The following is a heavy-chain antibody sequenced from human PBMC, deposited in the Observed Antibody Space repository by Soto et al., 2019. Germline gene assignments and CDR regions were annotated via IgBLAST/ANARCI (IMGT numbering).Heavy chain of an antibody. CDR2: ISYDGSNK. V-gene: IGHV3-30-3*01. J-gene: IGHJ4*02. Sequence: GSLRLSCAASGFTFSSYAMHWVRQAPGKGPEWVAVISYDGSNKYYADSVKGRFTISRDNSKNTLYLQMNSLRDEDTAVYYCATSSAIYYFGNWGQGTLVTVSS. CDR3: ATSSAIYYFGN. CDR1: GFTFSSYA.